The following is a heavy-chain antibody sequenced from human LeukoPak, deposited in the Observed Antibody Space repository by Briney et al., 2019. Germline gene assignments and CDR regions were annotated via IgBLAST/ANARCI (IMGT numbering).Heavy chain of an antibody. V-gene: IGHV4-38-2*01. J-gene: IGHJ4*02. CDR3: AFMVRGILLLDY. Sequence: SETLSLTCAVSGYSISSGYYWGWIRQPPGKGLEWIGSIYHSGSTYYNPSLKSRVTISVDASKNQFSLKLSSVTAADTAVYYCAFMVRGILLLDYWGQGTLVTVSS. CDR2: IYHSGST. CDR1: GYSISSGYY. D-gene: IGHD3-10*01.